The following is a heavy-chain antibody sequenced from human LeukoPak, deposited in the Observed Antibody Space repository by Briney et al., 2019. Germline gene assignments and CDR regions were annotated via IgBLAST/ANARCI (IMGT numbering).Heavy chain of an antibody. V-gene: IGHV4-34*01. J-gene: IGHJ5*02. CDR1: GGSFSGYY. CDR3: ARSGYSSSWYVRGWFDP. CDR2: INHSGST. D-gene: IGHD6-13*01. Sequence: LTCALYGGSFSGYYWSWIRQPPGKGLEWIGEINHSGSTNYNPSLKSRVTISVDTSKKQFSLKLSSVTAAATAVYYCARSGYSSSWYVRGWFDPWGQGTLVTVSS.